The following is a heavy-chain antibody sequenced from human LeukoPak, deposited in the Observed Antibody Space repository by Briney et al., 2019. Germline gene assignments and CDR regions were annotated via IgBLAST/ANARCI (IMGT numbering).Heavy chain of an antibody. CDR1: GFTVSSNY. D-gene: IGHD6-19*01. J-gene: IGHJ4*01. CDR2: IYSGGYT. Sequence: GGSLRLSCAASGFTVSSNYMSWVRQAPGKGLEWVSVIYSGGYTYYADSVKGRFTISRDNSKNTLYLQMNSLRAEDTAVYYCAKGRVAVAGPTDYWGQGTLVTVSS. CDR3: AKGRVAVAGPTDY. V-gene: IGHV3-53*01.